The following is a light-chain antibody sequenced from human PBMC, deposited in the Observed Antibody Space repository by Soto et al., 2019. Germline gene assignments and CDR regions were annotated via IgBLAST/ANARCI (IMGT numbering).Light chain of an antibody. V-gene: IGKV1-5*03. CDR2: KAS. J-gene: IGKJ4*02. CDR3: QHYTSYSEA. CDR1: QTISSW. Sequence: DIQMTQSPSTLSASVGDRVTITCRASQTISSWLDWYQQKPGKAPNLLIYKASTLKSGVPSRFSGSGSGTEFTLTISSLQSDDFATYYSQHYTSYSEAFGEGTKVELK.